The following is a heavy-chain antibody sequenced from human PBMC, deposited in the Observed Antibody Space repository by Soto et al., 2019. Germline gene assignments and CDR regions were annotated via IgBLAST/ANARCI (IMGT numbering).Heavy chain of an antibody. CDR1: GGSISSGGYY. D-gene: IGHD3-3*01. Sequence: SETLSLTCTVSGGSISSGGYYWSWIRQHPGKGLEWIGYIYYSGSTYYNPSLKSRVTISVDTSKNQFSLKLSSVTAADTAVYYCARRLVRINYDFWSGHPPPGYYYYGMDVWGKGTTVTVSS. V-gene: IGHV4-31*03. CDR2: IYYSGST. CDR3: ARRLVRINYDFWSGHPPPGYYYYGMDV. J-gene: IGHJ6*04.